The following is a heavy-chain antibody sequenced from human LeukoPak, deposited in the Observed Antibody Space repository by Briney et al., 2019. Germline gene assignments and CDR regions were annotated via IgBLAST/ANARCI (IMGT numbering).Heavy chain of an antibody. Sequence: SETLSLTCTVSGGSISSYYWSWIRQPPGKGLEWIGYIYCSGSTNYNPSLKSRVTISVDTSKNQFSLKLSSVTAADTAVYYCAREVYGDYFWFDPWGQGTLVTVSS. CDR1: GGSISSYY. J-gene: IGHJ5*02. CDR2: IYCSGST. V-gene: IGHV4-59*01. CDR3: AREVYGDYFWFDP. D-gene: IGHD4-17*01.